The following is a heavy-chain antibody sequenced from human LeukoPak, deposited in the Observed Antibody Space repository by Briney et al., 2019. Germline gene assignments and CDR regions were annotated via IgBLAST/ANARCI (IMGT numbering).Heavy chain of an antibody. CDR3: ARVAGGGY. D-gene: IGHD6-19*01. CDR2: INHSGST. J-gene: IGHJ4*02. Sequence: RTSETLSHTCAVYGGSFSGYYWSWIRQPPGKGLEWIGEINHSGSTNYNPSLRSRVTISVDTSKNQFSLKLSSVTAADTAVYYCARVAGGGYWGQGTLVTVSS. V-gene: IGHV4-34*01. CDR1: GGSFSGYY.